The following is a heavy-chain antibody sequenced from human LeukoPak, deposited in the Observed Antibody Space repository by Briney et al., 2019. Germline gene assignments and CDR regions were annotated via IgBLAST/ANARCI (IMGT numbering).Heavy chain of an antibody. D-gene: IGHD3-22*01. CDR2: IIPIFGTA. Sequence: SVKVSCKASGGTFSSYANSWVRQAPGQGLEWMGRIIPIFGTANYAQKFQGRVTITTDESTSTAYMELSSLRSEDTAVYYCARGSLGLYYYDSSGYVHFDYWGQGTLVAVSS. V-gene: IGHV1-69*05. CDR1: GGTFSSYA. CDR3: ARGSLGLYYYDSSGYVHFDY. J-gene: IGHJ4*02.